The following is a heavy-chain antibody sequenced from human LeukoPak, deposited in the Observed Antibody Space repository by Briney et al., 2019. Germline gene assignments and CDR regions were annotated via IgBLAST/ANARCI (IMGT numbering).Heavy chain of an antibody. CDR3: ARRGTMNPEYYFDY. J-gene: IGHJ4*02. Sequence: ASVKVSCKASGYTFTGYYMHWVRQAPGQGLEWMGWINPNSGGTNYAQKFQGRATMTRDTSISTAYMELSRLRSDDTAVYYCARRGTMNPEYYFDYWGQGTLVTVSS. CDR1: GYTFTGYY. V-gene: IGHV1-2*02. D-gene: IGHD3-22*01. CDR2: INPNSGGT.